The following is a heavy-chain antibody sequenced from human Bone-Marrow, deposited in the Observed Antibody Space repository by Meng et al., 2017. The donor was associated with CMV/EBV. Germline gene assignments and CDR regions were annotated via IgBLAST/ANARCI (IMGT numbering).Heavy chain of an antibody. CDR1: GDSVSSNSAA. CDR2: TYYRSKWYN. CDR3: ARGRGGAAAVYYGMDV. D-gene: IGHD6-13*01. V-gene: IGHV6-1*01. J-gene: IGHJ6*02. Sequence: SCAISGDSVSSNSAAWNWIRQSPSRGLEWLGRTYYRSKWYNDYAVSVKSRMTINPDTSKNQFSLQLNSVTPEDTAVYYCARGRGGAAAVYYGMDVWGQGTTVTVSS.